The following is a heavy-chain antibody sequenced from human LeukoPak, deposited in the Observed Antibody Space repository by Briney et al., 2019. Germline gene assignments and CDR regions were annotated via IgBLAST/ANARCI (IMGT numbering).Heavy chain of an antibody. D-gene: IGHD3-10*01. CDR2: ITHSGGG. V-gene: IGHV4-34*01. Sequence: SETLSLTCTVSGGPFVGYYWTWIRQPPGKGLEWIGEITHSGGGNYNPSLKSRVTISVDSSQNRFSLKVLSVTAADTAVYYCARRAGAPDFDVWGLGTLVSVSS. CDR3: ARRAGAPDFDV. J-gene: IGHJ4*02. CDR1: GGPFVGYY.